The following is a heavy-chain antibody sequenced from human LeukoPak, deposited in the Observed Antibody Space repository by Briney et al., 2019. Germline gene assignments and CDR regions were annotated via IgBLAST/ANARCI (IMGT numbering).Heavy chain of an antibody. J-gene: IGHJ5*02. D-gene: IGHD2-2*01. V-gene: IGHV4-31*03. CDR3: VRTSSTSYFRFDP. Sequence: SQTLSLTCTVSGGSISSGGYYWSWIRQHPGKGLEWIGYIYYSGSTYYNPSLKSRVTISVDTSKNQFSLKLSSVTAADTAVYYCVRTSSTSYFRFDPWGQGTLVTVSS. CDR1: GGSISSGGYY. CDR2: IYYSGST.